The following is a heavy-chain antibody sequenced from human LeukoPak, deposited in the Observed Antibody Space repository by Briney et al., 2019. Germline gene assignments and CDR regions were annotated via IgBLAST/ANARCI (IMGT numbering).Heavy chain of an antibody. Sequence: SVKVSCKASGGTFSSYAISWVRQAPGRGLEWMGGIIPIFGTANYAQKFQGRVTMTRDTSTSTVSMELSSLRSDDTAVYYCASVYQHGMDVWGQGTTVTVSS. J-gene: IGHJ6*02. V-gene: IGHV1-69*05. D-gene: IGHD2-2*01. CDR3: ASVYQHGMDV. CDR2: IIPIFGTA. CDR1: GGTFSSYA.